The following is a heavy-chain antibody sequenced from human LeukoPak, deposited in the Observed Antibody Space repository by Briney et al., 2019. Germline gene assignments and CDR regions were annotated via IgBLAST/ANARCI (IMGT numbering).Heavy chain of an antibody. V-gene: IGHV3-49*04. CDR2: IRSKAYGGTT. Sequence: PGGSLRLSCTASGFTFGDYAMSWVRQAPGKGLEWVGFIRSKAYGGTTEYAASVKGRFTISRDDSKGIAYLQVNSLKTEDTAVYYCTRDPSNYDFWSGFLYYFDYWGQGTLVTVSS. CDR3: TRDPSNYDFWSGFLYYFDY. J-gene: IGHJ4*02. CDR1: GFTFGDYA. D-gene: IGHD3-3*01.